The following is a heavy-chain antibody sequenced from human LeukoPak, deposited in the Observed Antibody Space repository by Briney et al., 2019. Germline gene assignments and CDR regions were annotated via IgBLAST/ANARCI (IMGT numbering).Heavy chain of an antibody. CDR2: IYYSGST. CDR1: DGSFIDYY. J-gene: IGHJ5*02. D-gene: IGHD4-17*01. CDR3: ARATTVRFDP. V-gene: IGHV4-59*01. Sequence: PSETLSLTCTVSDGSFIDYYWSWIRQPPGKGLEWIGYIYYSGSTTYNPSLKSRVTISVDTSKNQFSLRLSSVTAADTAVYYCARATTVRFDPWGQGTLVIVSS.